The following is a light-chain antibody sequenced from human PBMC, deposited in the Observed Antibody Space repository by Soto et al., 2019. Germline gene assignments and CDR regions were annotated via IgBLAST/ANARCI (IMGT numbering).Light chain of an antibody. J-gene: IGLJ1*01. V-gene: IGLV2-14*01. CDR1: SSDFGGYDY. CDR2: DVS. Sequence: QSALTQPASVSGSPGQSITISCTGTSSDFGGYDYVSWFQQHPGKAPKLMIYDVSYRPSGVSNRFSGSKSGNTASLTISGLQAEDEADYYCSSYTSSSTLEVFGTGTKVTVL. CDR3: SSYTSSSTLEV.